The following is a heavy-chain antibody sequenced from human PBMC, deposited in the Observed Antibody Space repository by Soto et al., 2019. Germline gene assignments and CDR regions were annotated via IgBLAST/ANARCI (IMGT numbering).Heavy chain of an antibody. V-gene: IGHV3-48*03. CDR3: ARESEDLTSNFDY. J-gene: IGHJ4*02. CDR2: ISSSGDTI. CDR1: GFTFSSYE. Sequence: GGSLRLSCEASGFTFSSYEIHWVRQAPGKGPEWISYISSSGDTIYYSESVEGRFTTSRDNAKNSLFLQMNSLRAEDTAVYYCARESEDLTSNFDYWGQGTLVTVSS.